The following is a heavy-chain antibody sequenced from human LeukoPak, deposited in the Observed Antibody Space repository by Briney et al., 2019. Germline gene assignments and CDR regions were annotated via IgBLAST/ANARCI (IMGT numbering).Heavy chain of an antibody. V-gene: IGHV1-46*01. CDR1: GYTFTSYY. D-gene: IGHD3-16*02. Sequence: ASVKVSCKASGYTFTSYYMHWVRQAPGQGLEWMGIINPSGGSTSYAQKFQGRVTMTRDTSTSTAYMELSSLRSEDTAVYYCARSRDYVWGSYRPFDYWGQGTLVTVSS. CDR2: INPSGGST. J-gene: IGHJ4*02. CDR3: ARSRDYVWGSYRPFDY.